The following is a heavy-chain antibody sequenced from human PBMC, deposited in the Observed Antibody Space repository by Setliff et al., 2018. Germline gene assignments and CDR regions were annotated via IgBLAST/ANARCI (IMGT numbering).Heavy chain of an antibody. CDR3: ASAPLLCSDSSGLSGTFDI. V-gene: IGHV4-30-4*08. CDR1: GGSISSGDYY. CDR2: IYYSGST. Sequence: PSETLSLTCTVSGGSISSGDYYWSWIRQPPGKGLEFVGYIYYSGSTYYNPSLKSRVTISIDTSKNQFSLKVNSVTAADTAVYYCASAPLLCSDSSGLSGTFDIWGQGTMVTVSS. D-gene: IGHD3-22*01. J-gene: IGHJ3*02.